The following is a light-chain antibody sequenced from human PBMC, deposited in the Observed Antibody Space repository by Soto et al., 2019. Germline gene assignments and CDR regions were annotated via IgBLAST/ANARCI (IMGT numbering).Light chain of an antibody. V-gene: IGKV3-20*01. CDR1: QSVNSGY. CDR2: GTS. CDR3: QQYGSSPRT. Sequence: EIVLTQSPATLSLSPGERATLSCRASQSVNSGYLAWFQQKRGRAPRLLIYGTSGRATGIPDRFSGNGSRTDFTLTISRLEPEDFAVYYCQQYGSSPRTFGQGTKVDI. J-gene: IGKJ1*01.